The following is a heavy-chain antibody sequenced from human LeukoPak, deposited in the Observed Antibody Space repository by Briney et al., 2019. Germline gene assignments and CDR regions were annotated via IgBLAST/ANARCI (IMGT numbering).Heavy chain of an antibody. Sequence: SETLSLTCAVYGGSFSGYYWSWIRQPPGKGLEWIGEINHSGSTNYNPSLKSRVTISVDTSKNQFSLKLSSVTAADTAVYYCARAPGYSSSWYWYYYDYYMDVWGKGTTVTVSS. CDR1: GGSFSGYY. CDR2: INHSGST. J-gene: IGHJ6*03. V-gene: IGHV4-34*01. D-gene: IGHD6-13*01. CDR3: ARAPGYSSSWYWYYYDYYMDV.